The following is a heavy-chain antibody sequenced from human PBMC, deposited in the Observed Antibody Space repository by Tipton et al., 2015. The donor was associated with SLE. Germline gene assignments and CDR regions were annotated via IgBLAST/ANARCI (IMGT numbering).Heavy chain of an antibody. Sequence: TPSLTCTVSGGSISSHYWNWIRQPPGKGLEWIGYIYYSGSTNYNPSLKSRVTISVDTSKNQFSLKLSSVTAADTAVYYCARDGSIKGYYGMDVWGQGTTVTVSS. V-gene: IGHV4-59*11. CDR1: GGSISSHY. J-gene: IGHJ6*02. CDR3: ARDGSIKGYYGMDV. CDR2: IYYSGST. D-gene: IGHD1-26*01.